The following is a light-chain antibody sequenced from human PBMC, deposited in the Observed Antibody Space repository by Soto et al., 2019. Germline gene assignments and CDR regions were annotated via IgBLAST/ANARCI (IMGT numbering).Light chain of an antibody. J-gene: IGKJ4*01. V-gene: IGKV3-20*01. CDR2: GAS. CDR1: QSVSSSY. CDR3: QQYGSSPLT. Sequence: EIVLTQSPGTLSLSPGERATLSCRASQSVSSSYLAWYQQKPGQAPRLLIYGASSRATGIPDMFSGSGSGTDFNLTIRRLEPEDFEVYYCQQYGSSPLTFGGGTKVEIK.